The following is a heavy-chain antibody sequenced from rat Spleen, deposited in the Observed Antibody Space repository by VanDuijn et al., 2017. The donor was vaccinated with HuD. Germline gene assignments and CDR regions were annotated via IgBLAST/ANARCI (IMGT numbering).Heavy chain of an antibody. CDR3: ARRYYDGYSGYFDY. D-gene: IGHD1-12*03. CDR1: GFTLNNYW. CDR2: ITNTGGNT. V-gene: IGHV5-31*01. Sequence: EVQLVESGGGLVQPGRSLKLSCVASGFTLNNYWMTWIRQAPGKGLEWVASITNTGGNTYYRDSVKGRFTISRDNAKNTQYLQMDSLRSEDTATYYCARRYYDGYSGYFDYWGQGVMVTVSS. J-gene: IGHJ2*01.